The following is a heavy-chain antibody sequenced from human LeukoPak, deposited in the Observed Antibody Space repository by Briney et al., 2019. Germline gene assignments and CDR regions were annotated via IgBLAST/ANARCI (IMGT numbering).Heavy chain of an antibody. D-gene: IGHD6-13*01. CDR2: ISGSGRST. CDR3: AKDLRGEDHSSWFSD. Sequence: GGSLRLSCAASGFTFSGYAMSWVRQAQGKGLEWGSGISGSGRSTYYADSVKGRFTISRDNSKNTLYLQMNSLRAEDTAVYYCAKDLRGEDHSSWFSDWGQGTLVTVSS. V-gene: IGHV3-23*01. CDR1: GFTFSGYA. J-gene: IGHJ4*02.